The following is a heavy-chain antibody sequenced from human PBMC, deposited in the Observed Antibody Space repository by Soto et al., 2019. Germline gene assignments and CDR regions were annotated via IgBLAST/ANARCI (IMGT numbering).Heavy chain of an antibody. Sequence: QLQLQESGSGLVKPSQTLSLTCAVSGGSISSGGYSWSWIRQPPGKGLEWIGYIYHSGSTYYNPSLKSRVTISVDRAKNQCSLKLSSVTAADTAVYYWARAGGLGAVAADYWGQGTLVTVSS. V-gene: IGHV4-30-2*01. CDR2: IYHSGST. J-gene: IGHJ4*02. D-gene: IGHD6-19*01. CDR1: GGSISSGGYS. CDR3: ARAGGLGAVAADY.